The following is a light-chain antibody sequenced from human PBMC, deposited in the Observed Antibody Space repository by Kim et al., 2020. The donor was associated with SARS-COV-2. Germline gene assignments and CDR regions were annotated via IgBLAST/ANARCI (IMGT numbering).Light chain of an antibody. CDR1: RKISNY. Sequence: EIQRTRPQPSLSASVGDTVTITCRASRKISNYLNWFQQKPGKAPKVLIYGASSFQDGVPSRFSGGGSGTDFTLTISSLQPGDTATYYCQQSHSTPYTFGQGTKLEI. J-gene: IGKJ2*01. V-gene: IGKV1-39*01. CDR3: QQSHSTPYT. CDR2: GAS.